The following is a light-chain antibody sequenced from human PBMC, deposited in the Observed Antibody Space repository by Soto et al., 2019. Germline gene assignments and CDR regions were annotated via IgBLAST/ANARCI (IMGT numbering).Light chain of an antibody. Sequence: QSALTQPAAVSGSPGQSITISCTGTSRDVGGYNYVSWYQQHPGKAPKLMIYEVSNRPSGVSNRFSGSKSGNTASLTISGLQAEDQADYYCSSYTSSSTPHVFGTGTKVTV. CDR3: SSYTSSSTPHV. CDR1: SRDVGGYNY. J-gene: IGLJ1*01. CDR2: EVS. V-gene: IGLV2-14*01.